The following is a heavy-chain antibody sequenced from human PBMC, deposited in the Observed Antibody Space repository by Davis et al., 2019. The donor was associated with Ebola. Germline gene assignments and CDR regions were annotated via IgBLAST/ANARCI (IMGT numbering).Heavy chain of an antibody. CDR3: VREVGAASDH. CDR2: ISIGGKNI. V-gene: IGHV3-11*04. J-gene: IGHJ4*02. CDR1: GFTFRDYY. Sequence: PGGSLRLSCAASGFTFRDYYMSWIRQAPGKGLEWISYISIGGKNIHYADSVKGRFTISRDNAKDSLYLQMNSLRDEDTAVYYCVREVGAASDHWGQGTLVTVSS. D-gene: IGHD1-26*01.